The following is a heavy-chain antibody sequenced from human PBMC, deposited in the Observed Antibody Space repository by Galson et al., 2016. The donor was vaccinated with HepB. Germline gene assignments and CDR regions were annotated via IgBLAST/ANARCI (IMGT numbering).Heavy chain of an antibody. CDR2: ISAYNGDT. CDR1: GYTFTNHG. CDR3: AIGYYASGRSDFDY. J-gene: IGHJ4*02. V-gene: IGHV1-18*01. D-gene: IGHD3-10*01. Sequence: SVKVSCKASGYTFTNHGISWVRQAPGQGLEWMGWISAYNGDTSYAQKLQGRVTMTTDTSTSTAYMELRSLRSVDTAVNYRAIGYYASGRSDFDYWGQGTLVTVSA.